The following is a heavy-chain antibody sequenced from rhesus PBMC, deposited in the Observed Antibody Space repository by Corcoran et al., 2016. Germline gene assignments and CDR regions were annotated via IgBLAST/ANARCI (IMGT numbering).Heavy chain of an antibody. J-gene: IGHJ3*01. V-gene: IGHV3-132*02. CDR3: ARGSGIAAAADAFDF. CDR2: ISIGGGT. CDR1: EFTFSSYD. Sequence: VEQLVESGGALVQPGASLRLSCAASEFTFSSYDMHWVGQAPGKCLEWVSAISIGGGTYYPDSVKGRFTISRDNAKNSVYLQMNSLRAEDTAVYYCARGSGIAAAADAFDFWGQGLRVTVSS. D-gene: IGHD6-31*01.